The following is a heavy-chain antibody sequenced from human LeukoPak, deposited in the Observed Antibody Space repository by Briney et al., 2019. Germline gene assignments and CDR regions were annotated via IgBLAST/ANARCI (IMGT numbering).Heavy chain of an antibody. V-gene: IGHV3-11*01. D-gene: IGHD3-22*01. CDR3: AYDSSDYDAFDI. J-gene: IGHJ3*02. CDR1: GFTFSDYY. CDR2: ISSSGSTI. Sequence: PGGSLRLSCAASGFTFSDYYMSWIRQAPGKGLEWVSYISSSGSTIYYADSVKGRFTISRDNAKNSLYLQMNSLRAEDTAVYYCAYDSSDYDAFDIWGQGTVVTVSS.